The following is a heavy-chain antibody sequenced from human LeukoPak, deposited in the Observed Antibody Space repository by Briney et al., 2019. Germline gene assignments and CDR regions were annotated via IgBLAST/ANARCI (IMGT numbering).Heavy chain of an antibody. Sequence: ASVKVSCKASGYTFTSYDINWVRQAAGQGLEWMSGMNPNSGNTGYAQKFQGRVTIARNTSISTAYMELSSVRSEDTAVYYCAKDLSGSRVRGYFDYWGQGTLVTVSS. CDR1: GYTFTSYD. V-gene: IGHV1-8*03. D-gene: IGHD1-26*01. J-gene: IGHJ4*02. CDR3: AKDLSGSRVRGYFDY. CDR2: MNPNSGNT.